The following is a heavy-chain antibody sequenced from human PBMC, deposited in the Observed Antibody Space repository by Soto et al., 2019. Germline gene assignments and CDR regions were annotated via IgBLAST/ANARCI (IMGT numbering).Heavy chain of an antibody. CDR3: AKTELRFLEWLYIPHFDY. Sequence: QVQPVESGGGVVQPGRSLRLSCAASGFTFSSYGMHWVRQAPGKGLEWVAVISYDGSNKYYADSVKGRFTISRDNSKNTLYLQMNSLRAEDTAVYYCAKTELRFLEWLYIPHFDYWGQGTLVTVSS. D-gene: IGHD3-3*01. CDR2: ISYDGSNK. CDR1: GFTFSSYG. J-gene: IGHJ4*02. V-gene: IGHV3-30*18.